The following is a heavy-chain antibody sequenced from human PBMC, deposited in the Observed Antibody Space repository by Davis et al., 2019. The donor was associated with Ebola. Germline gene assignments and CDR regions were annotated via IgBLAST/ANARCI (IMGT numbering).Heavy chain of an antibody. CDR3: ARIIVGASRGDDY. CDR2: ISHDGINK. Sequence: PGGSLRLSCAASGFTFRSFVMHWVRQAPGKGLEWVGLISHDGINKYYTDSMKGRFTISRDNSKNTLYLQMNSLGAEDTAVYYCARIIVGASRGDDYWGQGTLVTVSS. J-gene: IGHJ4*02. V-gene: IGHV3-30-3*01. CDR1: GFTFRSFV. D-gene: IGHD1-26*01.